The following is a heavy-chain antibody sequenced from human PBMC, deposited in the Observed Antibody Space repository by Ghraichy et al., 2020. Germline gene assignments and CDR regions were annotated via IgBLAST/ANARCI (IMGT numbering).Heavy chain of an antibody. J-gene: IGHJ4*02. CDR1: GFDFRSYA. Sequence: GGSLRLSCAASGFDFRSYAMSWVRQAPGKGLEWVSAISNSGTALYYADSVKGRFTISRDNSKNTVSLQMSSLRVEDTAVYFCAKESPYKGASGSGRMYFFDYWGQGILVSVSS. CDR2: ISNSGTAL. V-gene: IGHV3-23*01. CDR3: AKESPYKGASGSGRMYFFDY. D-gene: IGHD6-19*01.